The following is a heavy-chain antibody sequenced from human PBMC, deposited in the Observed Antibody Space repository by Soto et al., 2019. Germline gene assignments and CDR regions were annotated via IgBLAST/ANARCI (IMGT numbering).Heavy chain of an antibody. V-gene: IGHV6-1*01. D-gene: IGHD5-12*01. CDR2: TYFRSKWYN. CDR3: AKGDNLGPKTGYAFDP. CDR1: GDSVSSNTAS. J-gene: IGHJ5*02. Sequence: XQTLSLTCAISGDSVSSNTASWNLIRQSPSRGPEWLGRTYFRSKWYNDYAVFVKSRIIINPDTSNNQFSLQLNSVTPEDTAVYFCAKGDNLGPKTGYAFDPWGQGIMVTVSS.